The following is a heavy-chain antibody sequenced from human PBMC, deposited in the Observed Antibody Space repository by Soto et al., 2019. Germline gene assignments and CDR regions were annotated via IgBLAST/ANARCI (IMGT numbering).Heavy chain of an antibody. CDR3: AKAMALDPVTTVYAMDV. CDR1: EFTFSTYG. Sequence: EMQLLESGGGVIQPGGSLRLSCVASEFTFSTYGKSWVRQAPGKGLEWVSSTSGGYTYYPDSVMGRFTLSSDNAKETVYLQMNSLRAGDTPIYYCAKAMALDPVTTVYAMDVWGQGPKVTVSS. V-gene: IGHV3-23*01. D-gene: IGHD4-4*01. CDR2: TSGGYT. J-gene: IGHJ6*02.